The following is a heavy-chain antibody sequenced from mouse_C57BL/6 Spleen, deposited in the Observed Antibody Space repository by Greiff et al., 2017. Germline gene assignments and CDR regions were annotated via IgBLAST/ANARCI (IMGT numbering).Heavy chain of an antibody. CDR2: IDPSDSET. CDR3: ARRKDDGRVGD. Sequence: QVQLQQPGAELVRPGSSVKLSCKASGYTFTSYWMHWVKQRPIQGLEWIGNIDPSDSETHYNQKFKDKATLTVDKSSSTAYMQLSSLTSEDSAVYYCARRKDDGRVGDWGQGTTLTVSS. V-gene: IGHV1-52*01. D-gene: IGHD2-3*01. J-gene: IGHJ2*01. CDR1: GYTFTSYW.